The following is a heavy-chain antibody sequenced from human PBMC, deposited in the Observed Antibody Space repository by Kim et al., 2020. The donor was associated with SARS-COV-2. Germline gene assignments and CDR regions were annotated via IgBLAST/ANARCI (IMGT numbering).Heavy chain of an antibody. V-gene: IGHV4-59*01. CDR1: GGSISTYY. J-gene: IGHJ6*01. CDR2: IYYTGRT. D-gene: IGHD4-17*01. Sequence: SETLSLTCTVSGGSISTYYWTWIRQPPGKGLEWIGYIYYTGRTDYNPSLGSRVTIDVDTSTNQFSLNLNSVNAADTAVYYCARGSTVPNQGYYYYGMDV. CDR3: ARGSTVPNQGYYYYGMDV.